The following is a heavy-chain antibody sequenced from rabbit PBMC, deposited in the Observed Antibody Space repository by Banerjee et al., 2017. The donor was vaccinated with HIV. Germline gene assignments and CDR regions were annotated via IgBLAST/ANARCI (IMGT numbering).Heavy chain of an antibody. CDR1: GIDFSSYG. CDR2: IYPDYGST. CDR3: ASYVGGGVYGYALNL. D-gene: IGHD6-1*01. V-gene: IGHV1S47*01. J-gene: IGHJ4*01. Sequence: QEQLVESGGGLVQPEGSLTLTCKASGIDFSSYGISWVRQAPGKGLEWIAYIYPDYGSTDYASWVNGRFTISLDNAQNTVFLQMTSLTAADTATYFCASYVGGGVYGYALNLWGPGTLVTVS.